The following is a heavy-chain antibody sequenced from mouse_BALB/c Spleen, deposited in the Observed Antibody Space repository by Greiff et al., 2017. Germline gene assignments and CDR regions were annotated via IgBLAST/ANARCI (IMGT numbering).Heavy chain of an antibody. CDR3: ARSGDYYGSSAYYFDY. D-gene: IGHD1-1*01. CDR1: GYTFTDYY. V-gene: IGHV1-84*02. J-gene: IGHJ2*01. Sequence: VQLQQSGPELVKPGASVKISCKASGYTFTDYYITWVQQKPGQGLEWIGWIYPGSGNTKYNEKFKGKATLTVDTSSSTAYMQLSSLTSEDTAVYFCARSGDYYGSSAYYFDYWGQGTTLTVSA. CDR2: IYPGSGNT.